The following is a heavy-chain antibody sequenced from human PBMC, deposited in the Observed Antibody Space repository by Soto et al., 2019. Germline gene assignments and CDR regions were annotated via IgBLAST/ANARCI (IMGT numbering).Heavy chain of an antibody. V-gene: IGHV4-31*03. CDR3: TRSFTGHSDY. CDR1: GGSMRSGGYY. Sequence: QVQLQESGPGLLKPSQTLSLICTVSGGSMRSGGYYWSWIRQHPGKGLEWIGYIYYSGSTYYNPSLTSRVSISINTSKNQFSLKLKSVTAADTAVYYCTRSFTGHSDYWGQGTLVTVSS. J-gene: IGHJ4*02. CDR2: IYYSGST.